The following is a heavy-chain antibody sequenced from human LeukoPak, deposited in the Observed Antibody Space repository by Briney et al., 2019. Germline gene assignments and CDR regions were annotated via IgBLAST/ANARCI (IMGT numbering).Heavy chain of an antibody. CDR3: AKVWYYGSGNYYCFNY. J-gene: IGHJ4*02. Sequence: PGGSLRLSCAASGFTFSSFAMGWVRQAPGKGLEWLSTTSLSGSSTSYADSVKGRFTISRDNSKNTLYLQMNSLRAEDTAVYFCAKVWYYGSGNYYCFNYWGQGTLVTVSS. V-gene: IGHV3-23*01. CDR1: GFTFSSFA. D-gene: IGHD3-10*01. CDR2: TSLSGSST.